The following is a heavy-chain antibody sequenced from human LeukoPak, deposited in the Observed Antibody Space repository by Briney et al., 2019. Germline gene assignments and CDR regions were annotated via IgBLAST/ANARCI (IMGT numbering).Heavy chain of an antibody. J-gene: IGHJ4*02. D-gene: IGHD4-17*01. CDR2: ISSSSSTI. CDR3: AKERGWVTTVTGYFDY. CDR1: GFTFSSYS. V-gene: IGHV3-48*01. Sequence: PGGSLRLSCAASGFTFSSYSMNWVRQAPGKGLEWVSYISSSSSTIYYADSVKGRFTISRDNSKNTLYLQMNSLRAEDTAVYYCAKERGWVTTVTGYFDYWGQGTLVTVSS.